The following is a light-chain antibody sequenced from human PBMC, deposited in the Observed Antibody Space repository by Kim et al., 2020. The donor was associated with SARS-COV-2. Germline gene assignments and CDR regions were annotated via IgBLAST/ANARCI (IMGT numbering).Light chain of an antibody. CDR3: AAWDDSLSGHVV. V-gene: IGLV1-47*01. J-gene: IGLJ2*01. CDR2: RNI. CDR1: SSNIGSNY. Sequence: QSVLTQPPSASGTPGQKVTISCSGSSSNIGSNYVYWYQQLPGTAPKLLIYRNIQRPSGVPDRFSGSKSGTSASLAISGLRSEDEADYYCAAWDDSLSGHVVFGGGTQLTVL.